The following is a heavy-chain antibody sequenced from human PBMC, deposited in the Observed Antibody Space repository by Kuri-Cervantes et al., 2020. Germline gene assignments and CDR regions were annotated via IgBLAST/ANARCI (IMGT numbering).Heavy chain of an antibody. J-gene: IGHJ6*04. CDR2: ISGAAGST. CDR3: AKYSGSYDYYYGMDV. D-gene: IGHD1-26*01. Sequence: GESLKISCAASGFTFSSYAMSWVRQAPGKGLEWVSTISGAAGSTKYADSVKGRFTISRDNSKNTLYLQMNSLRAEDTAVYYCAKYSGSYDYYYGMDVWGKGTTVTVSS. V-gene: IGHV3-23*01. CDR1: GFTFSSYA.